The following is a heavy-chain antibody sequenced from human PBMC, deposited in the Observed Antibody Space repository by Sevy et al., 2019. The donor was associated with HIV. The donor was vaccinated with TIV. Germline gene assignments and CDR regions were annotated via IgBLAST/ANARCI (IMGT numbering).Heavy chain of an antibody. CDR3: ARNVMGATSYYYGMDV. V-gene: IGHV1-2*02. D-gene: IGHD1-26*01. CDR1: GYTFTGYY. J-gene: IGHJ6*02. Sequence: ASVKVSCKASGYTFTGYYMHWVRQAPGQGLEWMGWINPNSGGTNYAQTFQGRVTMTRDTSISTAYMELSRLRSDDTAVYYCARNVMGATSYYYGMDVWGQGTTVTVSS. CDR2: INPNSGGT.